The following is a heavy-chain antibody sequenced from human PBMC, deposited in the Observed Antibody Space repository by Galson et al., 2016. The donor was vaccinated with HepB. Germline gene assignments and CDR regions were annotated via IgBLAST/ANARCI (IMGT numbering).Heavy chain of an antibody. CDR1: GYIFTTYW. V-gene: IGHV5-51*01. J-gene: IGHJ4*02. D-gene: IGHD1-26*01. CDR3: ARLTTRSYSD. Sequence: QSGAEVKKPGESLRISCKASGYIFTTYWIDWVRQKPGKGLEWMGTFYPGDSEARYSPSFQGQVTMSADKSINTAYLQWSSLKASDTAIYYCARLTTRSYSDWGQGTLVTVSP. CDR2: FYPGDSEA.